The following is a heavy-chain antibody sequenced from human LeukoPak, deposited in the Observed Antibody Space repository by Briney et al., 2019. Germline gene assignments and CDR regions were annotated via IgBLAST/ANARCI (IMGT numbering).Heavy chain of an antibody. CDR1: GFTFSSSA. V-gene: IGHV3-23*01. CDR2: ISNNGGYT. Sequence: PGGSLRLSCAASGFTFSSSAMSWVRQAPGKGLEWVSAISNNGGYTYYADSVQGRFTISRDNSKSTLCLQMNSLRAEDTAVYYCAKDLTIDYWGQGTLVTVSS. D-gene: IGHD3-10*01. CDR3: AKDLTIDY. J-gene: IGHJ4*02.